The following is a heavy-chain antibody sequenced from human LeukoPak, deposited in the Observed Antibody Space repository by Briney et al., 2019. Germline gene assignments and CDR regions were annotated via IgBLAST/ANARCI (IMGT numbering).Heavy chain of an antibody. D-gene: IGHD1-14*01. V-gene: IGHV1-46*01. Sequence: ASVKVSCKASGYIFTSSYIHWVRQAPGQGLEWMGMINPSGGSTGYAQKFQGRVTMTRDTSISTANMELSRLRSDDTAVYYCARGSPLPYSYYYMDVWGKGTTVTVSS. CDR1: GYIFTSSY. CDR3: ARGSPLPYSYYYMDV. J-gene: IGHJ6*03. CDR2: INPSGGST.